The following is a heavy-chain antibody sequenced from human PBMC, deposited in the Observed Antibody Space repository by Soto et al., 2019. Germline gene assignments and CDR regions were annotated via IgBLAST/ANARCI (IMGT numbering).Heavy chain of an antibody. D-gene: IGHD3-10*01. CDR3: ARVYLWFVAGMDV. J-gene: IGHJ6*02. V-gene: IGHV5-51*01. CDR2: IYSGDSDT. Sequence: PGESLKISCKGPGYSFSSYWIGWVRQMPGKGLEWMGIIYSGDSDTRYSPSFQGQVTISADKSKNSLYLQMNSLRAEDTAVYYCARVYLWFVAGMDVWGQGTTVTVSS. CDR1: GYSFSSYW.